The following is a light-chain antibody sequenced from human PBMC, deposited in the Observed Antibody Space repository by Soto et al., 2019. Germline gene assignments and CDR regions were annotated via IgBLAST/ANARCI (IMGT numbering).Light chain of an antibody. V-gene: IGLV2-8*01. J-gene: IGLJ2*01. CDR1: SSDVGGYNY. CDR2: EVS. CDR3: SSYAGSNNLVV. Sequence: QSALTQPPSASGSPGQSVTISCTGTSSDVGGYNYVSWNQQHPGKAPKLMIYEVSKRPSGVPDRFSGSKSGNTASLTVSGLQAEDEADYYCSSYAGSNNLVVFGGGTKVTVL.